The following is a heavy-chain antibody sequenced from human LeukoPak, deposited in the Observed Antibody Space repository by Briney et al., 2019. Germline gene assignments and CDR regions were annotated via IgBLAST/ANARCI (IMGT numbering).Heavy chain of an antibody. CDR1: GYTFSNYR. Sequence: GASVKVSCKASGYTFSNYRIRGVRQAPGQGLEWMGWICAYNGITNYAQTFQGRVTMTIGSCTSTAYMEVRSIRAEDTGFYYCAIYSYGLYYFDSWGQGTLVTVSS. V-gene: IGHV1-18*01. J-gene: IGHJ4*02. CDR3: AIYSYGLYYFDS. CDR2: ICAYNGIT. D-gene: IGHD5-18*01.